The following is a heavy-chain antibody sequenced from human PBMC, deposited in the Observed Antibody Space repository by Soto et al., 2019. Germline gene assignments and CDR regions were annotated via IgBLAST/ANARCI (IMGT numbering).Heavy chain of an antibody. D-gene: IGHD3-10*01. CDR3: ARGGGAYYGSGSYYNGNNWFDP. CDR1: GRSFSGYY. Sequence: SETLSLSCAVYGRSFSGYYWSWIRQPPGKGLEWIGEINHSGSTNYNPSLKSRVTISVDTSKNQFSLKLSSVTAADTAVYYCARGGGAYYGSGSYYNGNNWFDPWGQGTLVTVSS. CDR2: INHSGST. V-gene: IGHV4-34*01. J-gene: IGHJ5*02.